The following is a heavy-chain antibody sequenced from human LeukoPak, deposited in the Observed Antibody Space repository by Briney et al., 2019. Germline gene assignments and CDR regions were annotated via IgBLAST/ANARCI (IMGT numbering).Heavy chain of an antibody. CDR3: AKDIAPVDTAMGFDY. CDR2: ISGDGGST. Sequence: GGSRRLSCAASGFTFDDYAMHWVRQAPGKGLEWVSLISGDGGSTYYADSVKGRFTISRDNSKNSLYLQMNSLRTEDTALYYCAKDIAPVDTAMGFDYWGQGTLVTGSS. V-gene: IGHV3-43*02. CDR1: GFTFDDYA. D-gene: IGHD5-18*01. J-gene: IGHJ4*02.